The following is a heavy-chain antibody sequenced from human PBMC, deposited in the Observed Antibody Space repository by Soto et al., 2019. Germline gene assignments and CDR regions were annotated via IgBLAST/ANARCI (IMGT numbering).Heavy chain of an antibody. D-gene: IGHD3-16*01. V-gene: IGHV4-31*03. CDR1: GGSISSGGYY. Sequence: TLSLTCTVSGGSISSGGYYWSWIRHHPGKGLEWIGYIFYSGSTYYNPSLKSRVSISVDTSKNQFSLNLNSLTAADTAVYYSAPDNERLALDCWGRGTLVTVSS. CDR3: APDNERLALDC. J-gene: IGHJ4*02. CDR2: IFYSGST.